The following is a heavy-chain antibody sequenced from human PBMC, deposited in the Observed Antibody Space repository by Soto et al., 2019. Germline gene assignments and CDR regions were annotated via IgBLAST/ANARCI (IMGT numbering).Heavy chain of an antibody. CDR1: GGSISSYH. J-gene: IGHJ6*03. CDR3: ARATMERITIFGVVRYKYYMDV. D-gene: IGHD3-3*01. V-gene: IGHV4-59*08. Sequence: SETLSLTCTVSGGSISSYHWNWIRQPPGKGLEWIGYIYYSESTNYNPSLKSRVTISVDTSKNQFSLKLSSVTAADTAVYYCARATMERITIFGVVRYKYYMDVWGKGTTVTVSS. CDR2: IYYSEST.